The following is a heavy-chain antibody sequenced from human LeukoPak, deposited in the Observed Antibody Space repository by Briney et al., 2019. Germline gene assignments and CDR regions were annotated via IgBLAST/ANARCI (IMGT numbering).Heavy chain of an antibody. CDR2: ISGSCCSK. CDR3: AKELSGGGSWNANDY. D-gene: IGHD2-15*01. J-gene: IGHJ4*02. Sequence: TGGSLRLSCAASGFTFSRYAMSWVRQAQGKGVEWVSAISGSCCSKYYADSVKGRFTISRDNSKNTLYLQMNSLRAEDTAVYYCAKELSGGGSWNANDYWGQGTLVTVSS. CDR1: GFTFSRYA. V-gene: IGHV3-23*01.